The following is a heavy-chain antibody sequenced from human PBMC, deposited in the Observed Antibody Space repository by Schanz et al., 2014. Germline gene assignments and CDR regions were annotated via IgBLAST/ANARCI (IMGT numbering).Heavy chain of an antibody. D-gene: IGHD6-13*01. CDR3: ARGYSNIWSPMAY. CDR1: GFSFVDAW. CDR2: IKKDGSEK. J-gene: IGHJ4*02. V-gene: IGHV3-7*01. Sequence: EVQVVESGGGLVQPGGSLRLSCAASGFSFVDAWMSWVRQAPGRGLEWVATIKKDGSEKYNVDAVKGRFTISRDNAENSLYLQMNSLRDEDTAVYYCARGYSNIWSPMAYWGQGTLVTVSS.